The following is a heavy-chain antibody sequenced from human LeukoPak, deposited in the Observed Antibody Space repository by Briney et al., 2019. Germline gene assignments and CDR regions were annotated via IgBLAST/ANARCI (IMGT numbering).Heavy chain of an antibody. J-gene: IGHJ4*02. CDR1: GGSISSYY. V-gene: IGHV4-59*01. CDR2: IYYSGST. Sequence: SETLSLTCTVSGGSISSYYWSWIRQPPGKGLEWIGYIYYSGSTNYNPSLKSRVTMSVDTSKNQFSLNLNSVTAADTAVYYCARDTPAAGTFDYWGQGTLVTVSS. D-gene: IGHD6-13*01. CDR3: ARDTPAAGTFDY.